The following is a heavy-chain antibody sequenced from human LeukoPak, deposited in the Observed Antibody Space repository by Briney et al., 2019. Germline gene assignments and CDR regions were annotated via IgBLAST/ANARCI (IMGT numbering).Heavy chain of an antibody. CDR3: ARRLTQYDCFDP. D-gene: IGHD2-2*01. CDR2: TYYRSTWYN. CDR1: GDSVSSNSVT. J-gene: IGHJ5*02. V-gene: IGHV6-1*01. Sequence: SQTLSLTCVISGDSVSSNSVTWNWIRQSPSRGLEWLGRTYYRSTWYNDYAVSVRGRITVNPDTSKNQFTLHLNSVTPEDTAVYYCARRLTQYDCFDPWGQGILVTVSS.